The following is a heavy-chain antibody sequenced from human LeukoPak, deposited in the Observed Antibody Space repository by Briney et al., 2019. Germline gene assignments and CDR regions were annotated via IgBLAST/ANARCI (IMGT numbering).Heavy chain of an antibody. V-gene: IGHV3-7*04. CDR3: ARDRGGGYFGY. J-gene: IGHJ4*02. D-gene: IGHD3-16*01. Sequence: TGGSLRLSCVASTFTISNYWMSWVRQAPGKGLEWVANKKKDGSEEYYVDSVKGRFIISRDNAKNSLYLQMNSLRAEDTAVYYCARDRGGGYFGYWGQGTLVTVSS. CDR2: KKKDGSEE. CDR1: TFTISNYW.